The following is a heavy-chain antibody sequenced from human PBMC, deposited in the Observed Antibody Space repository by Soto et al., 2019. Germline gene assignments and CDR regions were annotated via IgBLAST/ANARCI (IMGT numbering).Heavy chain of an antibody. CDR2: IYYSGST. V-gene: IGHV4-31*02. D-gene: IGHD6-13*01. Sequence: THPVPKTVSDVTIRGRVCYWSLNQQPPGKGLEWIGYIYYSGSTYYNPSFKSRVTISVDTSKNQFSLKLSSVTAADTAVYYCARDHSRIATVGSWFDPWGEGPLVTVSS. CDR1: DVTIRGRVCY. J-gene: IGHJ5*02. CDR3: ARDHSRIATVGSWFDP.